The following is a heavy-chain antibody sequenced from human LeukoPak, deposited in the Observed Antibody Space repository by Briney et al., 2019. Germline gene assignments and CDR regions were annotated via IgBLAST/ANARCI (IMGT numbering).Heavy chain of an antibody. CDR2: ISGSGGST. V-gene: IGHV3-23*01. CDR1: GFTFNNYA. D-gene: IGHD1-1*01. Sequence: GGSLRLSCAVSGFTFNNYAMSWVRQAPGKGLEWVSVISGSGGSTYYADSVKGRFTISRDNSKNTLYVQMNSLRAEDTAVYYCAKGLGGTWIRHYFDYWGQGTLVTVSS. CDR3: AKGLGGTWIRHYFDY. J-gene: IGHJ4*02.